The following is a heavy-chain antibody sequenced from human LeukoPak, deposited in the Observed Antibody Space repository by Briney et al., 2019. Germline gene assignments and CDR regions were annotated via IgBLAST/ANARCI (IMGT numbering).Heavy chain of an antibody. CDR3: TSPRGRYCSRGSCYWTAY. D-gene: IGHD2-15*01. CDR1: GFTFSNAW. CDR2: IKSKTDGGTA. Sequence: GGSLRLSCAASGFTFSNAWMSWVRQAPGKGLEWVGRIKSKTDGGTADYAAPVKGRFTISRDDSKNTLYLQMNSLKTEDTAVYYCTSPRGRYCSRGSCYWTAYWGQGTLVTVSS. J-gene: IGHJ4*02. V-gene: IGHV3-15*01.